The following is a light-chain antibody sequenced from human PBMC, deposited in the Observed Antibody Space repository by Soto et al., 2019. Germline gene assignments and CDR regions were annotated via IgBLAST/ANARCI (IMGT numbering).Light chain of an antibody. CDR1: SNDVGTYNR. V-gene: IGLV2-18*02. CDR3: GSYTSSSTLL. Sequence: QSALTQPPSVSGSPGQSVTISCTGTSNDVGTYNRVSWYQEPPGTAPKLMIYEVNNRPSGVPDRFSGSKSGNTASLTISGLQAEDEADYYCGSYTSSSTLLFGGGTKLT. J-gene: IGLJ2*01. CDR2: EVN.